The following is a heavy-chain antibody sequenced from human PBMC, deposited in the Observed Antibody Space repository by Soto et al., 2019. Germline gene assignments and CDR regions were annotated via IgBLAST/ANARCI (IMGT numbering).Heavy chain of an antibody. Sequence: ASVKVSCKASGYTFPDFYIHWVRQAPGQGLEWMGWRNPKNGDINYAQRFQGRVTLTSDTSTSTAYMDLSGLRSDDTARYFCARHGFGSLDYWGQGTLVTVSS. J-gene: IGHJ4*02. D-gene: IGHD3-10*01. CDR2: RNPKNGDI. V-gene: IGHV1-2*02. CDR3: ARHGFGSLDY. CDR1: GYTFPDFY.